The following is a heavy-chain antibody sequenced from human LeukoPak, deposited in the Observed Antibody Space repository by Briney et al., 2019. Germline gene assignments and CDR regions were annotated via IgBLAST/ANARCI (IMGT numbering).Heavy chain of an antibody. V-gene: IGHV1-46*01. CDR3: ARAGPRKVYYGSGSYYNPALYYYYGMDV. CDR1: GYTFTSYY. Sequence: ASVKVSCKASGYTFTSYYMHWVRQAPGQGLEWMGIINPSGGSTSYAQKFQGRVTMTRDTSTSTVYMELSSLRSEDTAVYYCARAGPRKVYYGSGSYYNPALYYYYGMDVWGQGTTVTVSS. D-gene: IGHD3-10*01. CDR2: INPSGGST. J-gene: IGHJ6*02.